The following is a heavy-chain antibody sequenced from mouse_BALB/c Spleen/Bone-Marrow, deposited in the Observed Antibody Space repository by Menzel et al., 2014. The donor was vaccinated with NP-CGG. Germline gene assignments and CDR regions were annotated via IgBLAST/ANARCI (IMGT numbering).Heavy chain of an antibody. D-gene: IGHD1-1*01. CDR2: IRNKANGYTT. CDR3: ARDENYDIYWYFDV. CDR1: GFTFTDYY. V-gene: IGHV7-3*02. Sequence: EVMLVESGGGLVQPGGSLRLSCATSGFTFTDYYMSWVRQTPGKALEWLGFIRNKANGYTTDYSVSVKGRFTISRDNSQSILYLQMNTLRAEDSATYYCARDENYDIYWYFDVWGAGTTVTASS. J-gene: IGHJ1*01.